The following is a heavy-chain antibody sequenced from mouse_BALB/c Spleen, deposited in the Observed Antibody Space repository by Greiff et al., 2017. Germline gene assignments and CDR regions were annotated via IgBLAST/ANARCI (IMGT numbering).Heavy chain of an antibody. V-gene: IGHV5-15*02. CDR2: ISNLAYSI. CDR3: ARDRGYDAMDY. CDR1: GFTFSDYG. D-gene: IGHD3-1*01. Sequence: DVHLVESGGGLVQPGGSRKLSCAASGFTFSDYGMAWVRQAPGKGPEWVAFISNLAYSIYYADTVTGRFTISRENAKNTLYLEMSSLRSEDTAMYYCARDRGYDAMDYWGQGTSVTVSS. J-gene: IGHJ4*01.